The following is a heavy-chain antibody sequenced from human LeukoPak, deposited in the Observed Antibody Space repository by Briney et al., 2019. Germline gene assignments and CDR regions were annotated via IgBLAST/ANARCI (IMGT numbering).Heavy chain of an antibody. V-gene: IGHV1-69*05. CDR1: GGTFSSYA. D-gene: IGHD3-9*01. Sequence: ASVKVSCKASGGTFSSYAISWVRQAPGQGLERMGRIIPIFGTANYAQKFQGRVTITTDESTSTAYMELSSLRAEDTDVYYCARDYDILTGCGGVWGQGTLVTVSS. J-gene: IGHJ4*02. CDR2: IIPIFGTA. CDR3: ARDYDILTGCGGV.